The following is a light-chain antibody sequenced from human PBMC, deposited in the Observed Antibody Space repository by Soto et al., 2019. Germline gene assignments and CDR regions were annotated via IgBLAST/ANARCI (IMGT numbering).Light chain of an antibody. CDR3: QVWDSSSDHPV. J-gene: IGLJ3*02. CDR2: DDG. CDR1: NIGIKS. V-gene: IGLV3-21*02. Sequence: SYELTQPPSVSGAPGQTATITCGGNNIGIKSVQWYQQKPGQPPVLVVHDDGDRPSGIPERVSGSNSGNTATLTIGRVEAGDEADYYCQVWDSSSDHPVFGGGTQLTVL.